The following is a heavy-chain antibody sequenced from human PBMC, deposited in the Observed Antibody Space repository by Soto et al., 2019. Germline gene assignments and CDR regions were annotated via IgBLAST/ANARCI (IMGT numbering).Heavy chain of an antibody. CDR3: PPLGPP. CDR1: GFNFSDAW. Sequence: EVQLVESGGGLVKPGGSLRLSCAASGFNFSDAWMNWVRQAPGKGLEWVGHVKTKTDGGTTEYAASVKGRFIVSRDDSRTKLNRQRNSLKAEDTPMYYCPPLGPPWGQGPLVVASS. J-gene: IGHJ5*02. CDR2: VKTKTDGGTT. V-gene: IGHV3-15*07.